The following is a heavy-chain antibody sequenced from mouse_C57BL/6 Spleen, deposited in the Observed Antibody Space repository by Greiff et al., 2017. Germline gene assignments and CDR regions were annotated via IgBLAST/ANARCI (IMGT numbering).Heavy chain of an antibody. CDR1: GYTFTSYW. V-gene: IGHV1-69*01. Sequence: QVQLQQPGAELVMPGASVKLSCKASGYTFTSYWMHWVKQRPGQGLEWIGEIDPSDSYTNYNQKFKGKSTLTVDKSSSTAYMQLSILTSEDSAVYYCARVLGHYAMDYWGQGTSVTVSS. J-gene: IGHJ4*01. CDR3: ARVLGHYAMDY. D-gene: IGHD1-1*01. CDR2: IDPSDSYT.